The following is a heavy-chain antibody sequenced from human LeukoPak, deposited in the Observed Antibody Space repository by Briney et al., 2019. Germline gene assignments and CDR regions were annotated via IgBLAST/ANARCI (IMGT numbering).Heavy chain of an antibody. CDR2: IYYNGIT. J-gene: IGHJ4*02. Sequence: SETLSLTCAVSGDSISSGNFYWGWIRQPPGKELQWIGSIYYNGITHYNPSLESRVTISADTSTNEFSLKLRSVTAADTAMYYCARDHGDFVQHDWGQGTLVTVSS. CDR3: ARDHGDFVQHD. V-gene: IGHV4-39*01. D-gene: IGHD4-17*01. CDR1: GDSISSGNFY.